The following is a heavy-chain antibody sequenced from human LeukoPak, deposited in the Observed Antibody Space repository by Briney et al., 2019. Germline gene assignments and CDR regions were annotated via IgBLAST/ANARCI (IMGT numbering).Heavy chain of an antibody. V-gene: IGHV3-30*02. CDR2: IRFDGNNK. Sequence: PGGSLRLSCAASGFTFSNYGMHWVRQAPGKGLEWVAFIRFDGNNKYYSDSVKGRFTISRDNFKNTLYLQMNSLRAEDTAVYYCASTSSPNDYWGQGTLVTVSS. J-gene: IGHJ4*02. CDR3: ASTSSPNDY. CDR1: GFTFSNYG. D-gene: IGHD2-2*01.